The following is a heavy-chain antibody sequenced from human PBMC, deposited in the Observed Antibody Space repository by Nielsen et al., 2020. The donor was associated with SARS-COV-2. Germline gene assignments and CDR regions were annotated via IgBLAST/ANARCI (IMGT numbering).Heavy chain of an antibody. CDR3: ARGAGAFGVVTLFDY. D-gene: IGHD3-3*01. Sequence: SETLSLTCTVSGGSISSSSYYWGWIRQPPGKGLEWIGYIYYSGSTNYNPSLKSRVTISVDTSKNQFSLKLSSVTAADTAVYYCARGAGAFGVVTLFDYWGQGTLVTVSS. V-gene: IGHV4-61*05. CDR2: IYYSGST. CDR1: GGSISSSSYY. J-gene: IGHJ4*02.